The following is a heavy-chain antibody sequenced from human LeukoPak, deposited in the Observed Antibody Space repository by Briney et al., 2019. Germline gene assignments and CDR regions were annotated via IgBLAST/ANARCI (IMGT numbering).Heavy chain of an antibody. J-gene: IGHJ4*02. V-gene: IGHV3-53*01. D-gene: IGHD3-22*01. CDR2: IYSDSSA. CDR3: ARAPRPFDNSDYYFDY. Sequence: PGGFLRLSCAASGVTVNYNFMSWVRQAPGKGLEWVSVIYSDSSADYADSVKGRFTTSRDDAQNTLYLQMNSLRAGDTAVYYCARAPRPFDNSDYYFDYWGQGSLVTVSS. CDR1: GVTVNYNF.